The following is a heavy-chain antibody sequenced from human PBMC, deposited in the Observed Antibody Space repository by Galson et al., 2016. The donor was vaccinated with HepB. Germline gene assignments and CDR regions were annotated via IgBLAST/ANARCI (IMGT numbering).Heavy chain of an antibody. V-gene: IGHV3-23*01. CDR2: ISGSGGNT. CDR3: AKAQSSGWYDFDY. Sequence: SLRLSCAASGFTFSSYAINWVRQAPGKGLEWVSVISGSGGNTYYADSVKGRFIISRGNSKNTLYLQMNSLRAEDTAVYYCAKAQSSGWYDFDYWGQGTLVTVSS. CDR1: GFTFSSYA. D-gene: IGHD6-19*01. J-gene: IGHJ4*02.